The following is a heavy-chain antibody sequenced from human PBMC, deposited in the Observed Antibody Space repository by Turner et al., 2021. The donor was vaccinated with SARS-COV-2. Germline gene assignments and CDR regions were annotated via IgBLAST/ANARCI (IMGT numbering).Heavy chain of an antibody. V-gene: IGHV3-53*01. CDR3: VKDLGYSAMDV. Sequence: EVQLVESGGGLIQPGGSLRLSCAASGFTVSSNYMSWVRQAPGKGLEWVSVIYSGGSTYYADSVKGRFTISRDNSKNSLYLQMNSLRTEDTALYYCVKDLGYSAMDVWGQGTTVTISS. J-gene: IGHJ6*02. CDR1: GFTVSSNY. CDR2: IYSGGST.